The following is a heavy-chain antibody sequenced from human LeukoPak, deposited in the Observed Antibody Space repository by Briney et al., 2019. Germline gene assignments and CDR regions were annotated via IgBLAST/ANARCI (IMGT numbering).Heavy chain of an antibody. CDR1: GGTFSFYA. CDR3: ARAVVVARGLMAYFDY. V-gene: IGHV1-69*04. D-gene: IGHD3-10*01. Sequence: GASVKVSCKASGGTFSFYAINWVRQAPGQGLEWMGRTIPIPGMANYAQKFQGRVTITADSSTSTAYMEVSSLRSEDTAVYYCARAVVVARGLMAYFDYWGQGTLVTVSS. CDR2: TIPIPGMA. J-gene: IGHJ4*02.